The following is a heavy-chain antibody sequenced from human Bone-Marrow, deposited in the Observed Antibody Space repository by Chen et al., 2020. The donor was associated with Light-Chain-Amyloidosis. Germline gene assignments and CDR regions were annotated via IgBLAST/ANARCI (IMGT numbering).Heavy chain of an antibody. CDR2: VTNSSSNI. CDR3: ASSAPDPSS. Sequence: EVQLVESGGGLVKPGGSLSLSCAADGVTFSNYDMNWVRQAPGKGLVWISAVTNSSSNIYYADSVRGRFTISRDNAKNSLYLQMNSLRAEDTAMYYCASSAPDPSSWGQGTLVTVSS. CDR1: GVTFSNYD. J-gene: IGHJ5*02. V-gene: IGHV3-21*01.